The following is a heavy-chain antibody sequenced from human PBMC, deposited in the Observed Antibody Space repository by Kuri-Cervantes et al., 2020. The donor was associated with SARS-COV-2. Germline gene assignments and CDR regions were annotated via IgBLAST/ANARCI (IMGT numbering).Heavy chain of an antibody. J-gene: IGHJ4*02. CDR3: AREVPGEALDY. Sequence: GSLRLSCTASGGSISSYYWSWIRQPPGKGLEWIGYVYYSGSTNYNPSLKSRVTISVNTSKNQFSLKLGSVTAADTAVYYCAREVPGEALDYWGQGTLVTVSS. CDR2: VYYSGST. D-gene: IGHD7-27*01. V-gene: IGHV4-59*01. CDR1: GGSISSYY.